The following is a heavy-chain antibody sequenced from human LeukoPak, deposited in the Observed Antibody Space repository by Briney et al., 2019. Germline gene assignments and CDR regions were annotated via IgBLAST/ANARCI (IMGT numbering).Heavy chain of an antibody. J-gene: IGHJ4*02. CDR3: ARDSVSSGWSDFDY. CDR2: IYGNGGGT. V-gene: IGHV3-64*01. Sequence: GGSLTLSCAASGFTFSSYAMHWVRQAPGKGLEYVSGIYGNGGGTYYANSVKGRFTISRDNSKNTLYLQMGSLRAEDMAVYVCARDSVSSGWSDFDYWGQGTLVTVSS. D-gene: IGHD6-19*01. CDR1: GFTFSSYA.